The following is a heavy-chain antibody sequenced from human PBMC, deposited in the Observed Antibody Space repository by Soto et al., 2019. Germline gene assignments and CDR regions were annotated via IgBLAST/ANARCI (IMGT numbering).Heavy chain of an antibody. J-gene: IGHJ6*02. Sequence: KPGGSLRLSCAASGFTFSSYSMNWVRQAPGKGLEWVSSISSSSSYIYYADSVKGRFTISRDNAKNSLYLQMNSLRAEDTAVYYCARRYSSSSGPPVDYYGMDVWGQGTTVTVSS. D-gene: IGHD6-6*01. CDR3: ARRYSSSSGPPVDYYGMDV. V-gene: IGHV3-21*01. CDR1: GFTFSSYS. CDR2: ISSSSSYI.